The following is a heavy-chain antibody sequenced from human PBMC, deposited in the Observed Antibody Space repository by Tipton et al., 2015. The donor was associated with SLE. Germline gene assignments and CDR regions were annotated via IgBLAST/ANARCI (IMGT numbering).Heavy chain of an antibody. CDR2: IHYSGNT. CDR1: GGSITDYPYY. Sequence: GLVKPSETLSLICTVSGGSITDYPYYWNWIRQPPGKGLEWIGNIHYSGNTYCNPSLKGRVTISLDTSKNQFSLKLSSVTAADTAVFYCARVTGHSSGWYGWVDYWGQGTLVTVSS. V-gene: IGHV4-39*07. D-gene: IGHD6-19*01. J-gene: IGHJ4*02. CDR3: ARVTGHSSGWYGWVDY.